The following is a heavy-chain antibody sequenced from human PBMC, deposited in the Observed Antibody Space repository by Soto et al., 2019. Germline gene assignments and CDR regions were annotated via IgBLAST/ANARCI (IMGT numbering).Heavy chain of an antibody. Sequence: QVQLVQSGAEVKKPGSSVKVSCKASGGTFSSYTISWVRQAPGQGLEWMGRIIPILGIANYAQKFQGRVTITADKSTSSADMELSSLRSEDTAVYYCAREARVDSSGYWVDYWGQGTLVTVSS. J-gene: IGHJ4*02. CDR1: GGTFSSYT. V-gene: IGHV1-69*08. CDR2: IIPILGIA. D-gene: IGHD3-22*01. CDR3: AREARVDSSGYWVDY.